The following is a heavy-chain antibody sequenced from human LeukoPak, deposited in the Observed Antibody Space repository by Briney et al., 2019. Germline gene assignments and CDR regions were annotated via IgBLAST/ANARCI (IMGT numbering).Heavy chain of an antibody. Sequence: GGSLRLSCAASGFTFRSYWMSWVRQAPGRGLEWVANIKQDGSEKYYVDSVKGRFTISRDNAKNSLYLQMNSLRVEDTAVYYCAKGSMGRCSGNSCYSVYWGQGTLVTVSS. V-gene: IGHV3-7*02. J-gene: IGHJ4*02. CDR1: GFTFRSYW. CDR3: AKGSMGRCSGNSCYSVY. CDR2: IKQDGSEK. D-gene: IGHD5-12*01.